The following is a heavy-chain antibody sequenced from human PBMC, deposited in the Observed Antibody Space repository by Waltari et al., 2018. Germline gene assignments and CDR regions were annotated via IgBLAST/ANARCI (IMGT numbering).Heavy chain of an antibody. J-gene: IGHJ3*02. CDR1: GFIFSKYA. Sequence: QEQMVESGGGVVQPGRPLSLPCSISGFIFSKYAMNWVRQAPGKGLEWLAVISYDGSSQYYADSVKGRFSVSRDSFKNTVYLHMNGLRTEDTAVYYCARAVTGEDAFDMWGQGTMVTVSS. CDR2: ISYDGSSQ. CDR3: ARAVTGEDAFDM. V-gene: IGHV3-30-3*01. D-gene: IGHD2-21*02.